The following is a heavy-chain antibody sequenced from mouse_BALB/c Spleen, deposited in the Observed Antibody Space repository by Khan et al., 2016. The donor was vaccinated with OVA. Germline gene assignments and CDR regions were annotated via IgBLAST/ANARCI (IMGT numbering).Heavy chain of an antibody. D-gene: IGHD1-1*01. CDR1: GYTFKDYV. Sequence: QIQLVQSGPELKKPGETVKISCKASGYTFKDYVMNWVKQSPGEGLKWMGWMNTYTGEPTYADDFEGRFAFSLETSARTAYLQISSLKDEATATYVGVRFNGGYWGQGTTLTVSS. V-gene: IGHV9-3-1*01. CDR2: MNTYTGEP. CDR3: VRFNGGY. J-gene: IGHJ2*01.